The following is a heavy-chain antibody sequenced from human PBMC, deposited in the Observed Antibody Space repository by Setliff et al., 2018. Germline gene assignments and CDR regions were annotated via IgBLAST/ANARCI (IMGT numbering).Heavy chain of an antibody. V-gene: IGHV4-39*01. Sequence: TLSLTCTVSGGSISSSSYYWGWIRQPPGKGLEWIGSIYYSGSTYYNPSLKSRVTISVDTSKNQFSLKLSSVTAADTAVYYCARLYSGWCNYWGQGTLVTVSS. J-gene: IGHJ4*02. D-gene: IGHD6-19*01. CDR3: ARLYSGWCNY. CDR2: IYYSGST. CDR1: GGSISSSSYY.